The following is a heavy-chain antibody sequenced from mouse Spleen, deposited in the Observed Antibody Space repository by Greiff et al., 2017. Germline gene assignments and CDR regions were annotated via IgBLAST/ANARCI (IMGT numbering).Heavy chain of an antibody. CDR3: ARGRGYWYFDV. Sequence: VQLQQSGPGLVKPSQSLSLTCSVPGYSITSGYYWNWIRQFPGNKLEWMGYISYDGSNNYNPSLKNRISITRDTSKNQFFLKLNSVTTEDTATYYCARGRGYWYFDVWGTGTTVTVSS. CDR1: GYSITSGYY. V-gene: IGHV3-6*01. J-gene: IGHJ1*03. CDR2: ISYDGSN.